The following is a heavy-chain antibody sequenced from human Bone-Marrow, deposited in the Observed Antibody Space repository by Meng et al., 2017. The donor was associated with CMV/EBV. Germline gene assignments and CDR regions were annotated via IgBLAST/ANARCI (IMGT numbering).Heavy chain of an antibody. CDR2: IYYSGST. CDR3: ARSSHYDFWSGYSSTYYYYYGMDV. V-gene: IGHV4-61*01. CDR1: GYSISSGYY. J-gene: IGHJ6*02. D-gene: IGHD3-3*01. Sequence: GSLRLSCTVSGYSISSGYYWGWIRQPPGKGLEWIGYIYYSGSTNYNPSLKSRVTISVDTSKNQCSLKLSSVTAPDTAVYYCARSSHYDFWSGYSSTYYYYYGMDVWGQGTTVTVSS.